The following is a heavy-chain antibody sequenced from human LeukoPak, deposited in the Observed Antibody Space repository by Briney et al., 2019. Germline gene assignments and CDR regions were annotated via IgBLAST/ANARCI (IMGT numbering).Heavy chain of an antibody. V-gene: IGHV3-23*01. J-gene: IGHJ2*01. CDR3: AKAPPPYGDNNWYFDL. CDR2: ISGSGGST. CDR1: GFTFEDYG. Sequence: GGSLRLSCAASGFTFEDYGMSWVRQAPGKGLEWVSAISGSGGSTYYADSVKGRFTISRDNSKNTLYLQMNSLRAEDTAVYYCAKAPPPYGDNNWYFDLWGRGTLVTVSS. D-gene: IGHD4-17*01.